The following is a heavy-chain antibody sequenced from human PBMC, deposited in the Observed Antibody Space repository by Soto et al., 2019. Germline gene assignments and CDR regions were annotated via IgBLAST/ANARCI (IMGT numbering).Heavy chain of an antibody. CDR3: ATWGGGSGYFDY. D-gene: IGHD3-10*01. CDR2: ISAYNGNT. V-gene: IGHV1-18*01. J-gene: IGHJ4*02. Sequence: QVQLVQSGAEVKKPGASVKVSCKASGYTFTSYGISWVRQAPGQGLEWMGWISAYNGNTNYAQKLQGRVTMTTDTSTRTSYMELRSLRSDHTAVYYCATWGGGSGYFDYWGQGTLVTVGS. CDR1: GYTFTSYG.